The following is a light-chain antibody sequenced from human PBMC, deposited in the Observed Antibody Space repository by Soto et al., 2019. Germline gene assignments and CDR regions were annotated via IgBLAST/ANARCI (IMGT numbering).Light chain of an antibody. J-gene: IGLJ1*01. CDR2: LNSDGSH. CDR3: QTGGTGIHV. V-gene: IGLV4-69*01. Sequence: QPVLTQSPSASASLGASVKLTCTLSSGHSSYAIAWHQQQPEKDPRYLMKLNSDGSHSKGDGIPDRFSGSSSGAERYLTISRLQSEYEADYYCQTGGTGIHVFGTGTELTVL. CDR1: SGHSSYA.